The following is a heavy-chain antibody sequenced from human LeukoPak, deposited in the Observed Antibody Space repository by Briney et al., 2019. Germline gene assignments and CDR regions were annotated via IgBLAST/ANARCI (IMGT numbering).Heavy chain of an antibody. Sequence: GGSLRLSCAASGFTFSSYSMNWVRQAPGKGLEWVSSISSSSSYIYYADSVKGRFTISRDNAKNSLYLQMNSLRAEDTAVYYCARVVKKAVTYYYYYYYYMDVWGKGTTVTVSS. J-gene: IGHJ6*03. CDR3: ARVVKKAVTYYYYYYYYMDV. V-gene: IGHV3-21*01. CDR2: ISSSSSYI. D-gene: IGHD2/OR15-2a*01. CDR1: GFTFSSYS.